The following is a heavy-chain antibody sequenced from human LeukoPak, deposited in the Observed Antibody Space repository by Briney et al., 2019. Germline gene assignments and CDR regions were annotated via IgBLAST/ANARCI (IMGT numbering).Heavy chain of an antibody. Sequence: PSETLSLTCTVSGGSISSYYWSWIRQPPGKGLEWIGYIYYSGSTNYNPSLKSRVTISVDTSKNQFSLKLSSVTAADTAVYYCASVGYDSSGYYKDYWGQGTLVTVSS. D-gene: IGHD3-22*01. CDR2: IYYSGST. J-gene: IGHJ4*02. V-gene: IGHV4-59*01. CDR3: ASVGYDSSGYYKDY. CDR1: GGSISSYY.